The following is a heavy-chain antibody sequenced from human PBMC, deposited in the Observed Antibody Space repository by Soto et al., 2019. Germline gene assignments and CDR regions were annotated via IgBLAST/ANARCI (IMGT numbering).Heavy chain of an antibody. CDR3: ARDKSSAFDI. Sequence: QVQLVESGGGVVQPGRSLRLSCAASGFTFSSYSMHWVRQAPGKGLEWVALISYDGGIKYYAESVKGRFTLSRDNSKNTLYLQMNNLRAEDTALYYCARDKSSAFDIWGQGTMVTVSS. V-gene: IGHV3-30-3*01. CDR2: ISYDGGIK. CDR1: GFTFSSYS. J-gene: IGHJ3*02.